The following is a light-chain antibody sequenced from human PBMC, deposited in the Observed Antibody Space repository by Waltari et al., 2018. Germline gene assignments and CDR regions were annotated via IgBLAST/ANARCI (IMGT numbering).Light chain of an antibody. CDR3: LLYYGDARWV. CDR2: STN. V-gene: IGLV7-43*01. J-gene: IGLJ3*02. Sequence: QTVVTQELSLTVSPGETVTLTCAPATGQLSPTHYPNWLQRKPGQAPTSLIYSTNKRHPWTPARFSGSLLGGKAALTLSRAQPEDEAEYYCLLYYGDARWVFGGGTKLTVL. CDR1: TGQLSPTHY.